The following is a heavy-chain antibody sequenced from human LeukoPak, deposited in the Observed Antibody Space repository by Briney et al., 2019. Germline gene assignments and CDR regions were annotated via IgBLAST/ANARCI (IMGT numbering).Heavy chain of an antibody. CDR2: FDPEDGEA. CDR3: AAYYYDSSGYQPTNDY. J-gene: IGHJ4*02. V-gene: IGHV1-24*01. D-gene: IGHD3-22*01. CDR1: GYTLTELS. Sequence: ASVKVSCKVSGYTLTELSMHWVRQAPGKGREWMGGFDPEDGEAIYAQKFQRRVTINEATSTDTAYMELSSLRSEDTAVYYCAAYYYDSSGYQPTNDYWGQGTLVTVSS.